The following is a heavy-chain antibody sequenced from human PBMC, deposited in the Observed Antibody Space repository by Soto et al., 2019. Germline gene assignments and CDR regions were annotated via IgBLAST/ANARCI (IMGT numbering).Heavy chain of an antibody. J-gene: IGHJ6*04. Sequence: GGSLRLSCAASGFTFSGYGMHWVRQAPGKGLEWVSGIDTSGDTYYLGSVKGRFTISRENAKDSFYLQMNSLRAEDTGVYYCARVQVIWFGESNPESHGMDVWGKGTTVTVSS. CDR3: ARVQVIWFGESNPESHGMDV. CDR1: GFTFSGYG. D-gene: IGHD3-10*01. V-gene: IGHV3-13*01. CDR2: IDTSGDT.